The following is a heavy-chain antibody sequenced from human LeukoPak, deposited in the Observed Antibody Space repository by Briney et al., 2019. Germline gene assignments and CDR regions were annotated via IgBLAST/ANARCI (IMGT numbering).Heavy chain of an antibody. CDR1: GYTFTAYY. CDR2: INPNSGDT. V-gene: IGHV1-2*06. CDR3: ARDVSGISSATDTFDM. J-gene: IGHJ3*02. Sequence: GASVKVSCKASGYTFTAYYMHWLRQAPGQGLEWVGRINPNSGDTNYAQKFQGRVTMTRDTSISTVYMQLTGLRSDDTAVYYCARDVSGISSATDTFDMWGQGTVVTVSS. D-gene: IGHD1-14*01.